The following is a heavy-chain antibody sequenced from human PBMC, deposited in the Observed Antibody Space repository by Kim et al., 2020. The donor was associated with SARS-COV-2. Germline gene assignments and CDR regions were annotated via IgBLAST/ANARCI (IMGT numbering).Heavy chain of an antibody. CDR3: ARGEDCGGDCYPGYSYGMDV. CDR2: ISRRSGSI. J-gene: IGHJ6*02. D-gene: IGHD2-21*02. V-gene: IGHV3-48*02. Sequence: GGSLRLSCVASGFTFSSHIMSWVRQVPGKGPEWISYISRRSGSIYYANSVKGRFTVSRDNAKNSVYLQMNSLRDEDSARYYCARGEDCGGDCYPGYSYGMDVWGPGTTVTVSS. CDR1: GFTFSSHI.